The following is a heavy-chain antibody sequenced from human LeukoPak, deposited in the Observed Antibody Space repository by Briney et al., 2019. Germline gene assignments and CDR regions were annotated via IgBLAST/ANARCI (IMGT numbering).Heavy chain of an antibody. V-gene: IGHV3-30*04. CDR3: ARECLAAAGTCFDY. D-gene: IGHD6-13*01. J-gene: IGHJ4*02. CDR2: ISYDGSNK. CDR1: GFTFSSCA. Sequence: GGSLRLSCAASGFTFSSCAMHWVRQAPGKGLEWVAVISYDGSNKYYADSVKGRFTISSDNSKNTLYLQMNSLRAEDTAVYYCARECLAAAGTCFDYWGQGTLVTVSS.